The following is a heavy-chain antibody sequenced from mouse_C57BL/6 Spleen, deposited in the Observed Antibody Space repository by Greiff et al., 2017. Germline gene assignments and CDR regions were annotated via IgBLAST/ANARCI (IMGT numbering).Heavy chain of an antibody. CDR3: AREPDYYGSSYDYFDY. J-gene: IGHJ2*01. V-gene: IGHV1-81*01. CDR2: IYPRSGNT. Sequence: QVQLQQSGAELARPGASVKLSCKASGYTFTSYGISWVKQRTGQGLEWIGEIYPRSGNTYYNEKFKGKATLTADKSSSTAYMELRSLTSEDSAVYFCAREPDYYGSSYDYFDYWGQGTTRTVSS. D-gene: IGHD1-1*01. CDR1: GYTFTSYG.